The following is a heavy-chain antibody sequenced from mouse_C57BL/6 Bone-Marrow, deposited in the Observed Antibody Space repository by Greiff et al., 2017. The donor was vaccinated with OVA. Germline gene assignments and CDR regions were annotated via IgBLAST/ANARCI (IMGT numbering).Heavy chain of an antibody. Sequence: VQLQQSGAELVKPGASVKLSCTASGFTIKDYYMHWVQQRPEQGLEWIGRIDPEDGETKYAPKFQGKATITADTSSNTAYLQLPRLTAEDTADYYRAREGGYWTYGYFDVWGTGTTVTVSS. V-gene: IGHV14-2*01. D-gene: IGHD2-3*01. CDR1: GFTIKDYY. CDR3: AREGGYWTYGYFDV. CDR2: IDPEDGET. J-gene: IGHJ1*03.